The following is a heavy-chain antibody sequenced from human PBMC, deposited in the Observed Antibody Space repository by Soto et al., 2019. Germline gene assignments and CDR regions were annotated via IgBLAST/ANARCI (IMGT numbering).Heavy chain of an antibody. CDR1: GGSIISGGYY. V-gene: IGHV4-31*03. D-gene: IGHD1-26*01. CDR2: IHYSGNT. Sequence: QVQLQESGPGLVKPSQTLSLTCTVSGGSIISGGYYWSWIRQHPGKGLEWIGYIHYSGNTYCNPSLKSRVTISVDTSMNSFSRQMSSGTAADTAVDYCARQTRDTGTYCAGFEYWGQGTLVTVSS. CDR3: ARQTRDTGTYCAGFEY. J-gene: IGHJ4*02.